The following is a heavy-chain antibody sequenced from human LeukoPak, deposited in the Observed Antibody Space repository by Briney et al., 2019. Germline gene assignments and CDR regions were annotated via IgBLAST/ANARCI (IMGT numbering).Heavy chain of an antibody. CDR1: GGSFSGYY. Sequence: PSETLSLTCAVYGGSFSGYYWSWIRQPPGKGREWIGEINHTRSINSHPSLKSRVTISVDTSKTQFSLQLSSVTAADTAVYYCARGPYDFWSGYSGLYFDYWGQGTLVTVSS. D-gene: IGHD3-3*01. J-gene: IGHJ4*02. V-gene: IGHV4-34*01. CDR3: ARGPYDFWSGYSGLYFDY. CDR2: INHTRSI.